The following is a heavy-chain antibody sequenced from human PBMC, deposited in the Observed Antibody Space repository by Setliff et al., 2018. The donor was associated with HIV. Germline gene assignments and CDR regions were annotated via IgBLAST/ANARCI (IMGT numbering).Heavy chain of an antibody. CDR3: ARGHYDFWSSYMDV. V-gene: IGHV4-39*07. CDR2: IYYSGST. Sequence: SETLSLTCTVSGGSISSSPYYWGWIRQPPGKGLEWIGSIYYSGSTFYNPSLKSRVSISVDTSKNQFSLRLTSVTAADTAVYYCARGHYDFWSSYMDVWGKGTTVTVPS. CDR1: GGSISSSPYY. D-gene: IGHD3-3*01. J-gene: IGHJ6*03.